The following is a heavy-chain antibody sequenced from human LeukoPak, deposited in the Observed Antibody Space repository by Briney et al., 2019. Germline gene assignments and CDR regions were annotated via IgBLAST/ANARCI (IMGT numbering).Heavy chain of an antibody. J-gene: IGHJ6*02. V-gene: IGHV3-21*01. D-gene: IGHD3-3*02. CDR3: ARVATPRYYYGMDV. Sequence: GGSLRLSCAASGFTFSSYSMNWVRQAPGKGLEWVSSISSSSSYIYYADSVKGRFTISRDNAKNSLYLQMNSLRAEDTAVYYCARVATPRYYYGMDVWGQGTTVTVSS. CDR1: GFTFSSYS. CDR2: ISSSSSYI.